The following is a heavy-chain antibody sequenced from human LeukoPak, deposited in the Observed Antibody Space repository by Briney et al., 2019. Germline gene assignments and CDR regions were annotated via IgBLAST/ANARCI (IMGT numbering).Heavy chain of an antibody. CDR2: IWYDGSNK. CDR1: GFTFSSYG. J-gene: IGHJ4*02. D-gene: IGHD3-10*01. V-gene: IGHV3-33*01. Sequence: PGRSLRLSCAASGFTFSSYGMHWVRQAPGKGLEWVAVIWYDGSNKYYADSVKGRFTISRDNSKNTLYLQMNSLRAEDTAVYYCARAVLLWFGELSQSEHFDYWGQGTLVTVSS. CDR3: ARAVLLWFGELSQSEHFDY.